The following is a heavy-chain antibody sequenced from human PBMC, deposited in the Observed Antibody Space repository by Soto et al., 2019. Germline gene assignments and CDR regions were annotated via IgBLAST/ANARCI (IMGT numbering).Heavy chain of an antibody. Sequence: SSETLSLTCTVSGGSISSYYWSWIRQPPGKGLEWIGYIYYSGSTNYNPSLKSRVTISVDTSKNQFSLKLSSVTAADTAVYYCARVSSGSYYDYWGQGTLVTVSS. CDR3: ARVSSGSYYDY. J-gene: IGHJ4*02. CDR2: IYYSGST. D-gene: IGHD1-26*01. CDR1: GGSISSYY. V-gene: IGHV4-59*01.